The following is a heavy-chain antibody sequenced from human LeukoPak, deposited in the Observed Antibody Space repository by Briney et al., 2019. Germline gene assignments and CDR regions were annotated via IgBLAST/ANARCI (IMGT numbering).Heavy chain of an antibody. CDR2: ISGSGGST. D-gene: IGHD1-26*01. J-gene: IGHJ4*02. CDR1: GFTFSSYS. V-gene: IGHV3-23*01. CDR3: AKTGAGRTDY. Sequence: GGSLRLSCVVSGFTFSSYSMSWVRQAPGKGLEWVSAISGSGGSTYYADSVKGRFTISRDNSKNTLYLQMNSLRAEDTAVYYCAKTGAGRTDYWGQGSLVTVSS.